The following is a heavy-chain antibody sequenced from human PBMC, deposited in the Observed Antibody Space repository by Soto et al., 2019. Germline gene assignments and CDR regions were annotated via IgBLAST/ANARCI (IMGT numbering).Heavy chain of an antibody. CDR2: IYYSGST. CDR3: ARGLSGGDPFDY. Sequence: PSETLSLTCTVSGDSISSGDYYWSWIRQPPGKGLEWIGYIYYSGSTYYNPSLKSRVTISVDTSKNQFSLKLSSVTAADTAVYYCARGLSGGDPFDYWGQGTLVTVSS. D-gene: IGHD2-21*02. V-gene: IGHV4-30-4*01. J-gene: IGHJ4*02. CDR1: GDSISSGDYY.